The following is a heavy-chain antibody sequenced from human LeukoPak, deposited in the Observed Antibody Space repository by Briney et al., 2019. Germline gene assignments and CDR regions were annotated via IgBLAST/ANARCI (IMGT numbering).Heavy chain of an antibody. V-gene: IGHV6-1*01. D-gene: IGHD1-20*01. CDR3: VRLNWRRKASDV. J-gene: IGHJ3*01. Sequence: SQTLSLTCAISGDSVPTASNAWYWIRQSPSRGLEWLGRTYYNSKWYTDYAVSVSGRTTINPDTSRNQLSLQLSFVTPEDTAVYYCVRLNWRRKASDVWGQGTMVTVSS. CDR2: TYYNSKWYT. CDR1: GDSVPTASNA.